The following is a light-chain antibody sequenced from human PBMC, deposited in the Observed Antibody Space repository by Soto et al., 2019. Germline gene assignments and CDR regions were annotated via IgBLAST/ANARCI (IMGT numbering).Light chain of an antibody. CDR3: QQRSDWHRT. Sequence: EVVMTQSPATLSVSPGEGVTLSCRANQGIGDTLAWYQHKPGQTPRLLIYDTSTRATGVPARFSGSRSGPEFTLTISSLEPEDFAVYYCQQRSDWHRTFGQGTKVDIK. V-gene: IGKV3D-11*01. J-gene: IGKJ1*01. CDR2: DTS. CDR1: QGIGDT.